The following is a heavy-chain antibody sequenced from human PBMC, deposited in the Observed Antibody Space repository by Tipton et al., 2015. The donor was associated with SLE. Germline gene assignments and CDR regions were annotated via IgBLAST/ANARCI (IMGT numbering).Heavy chain of an antibody. CDR3: ATTRLVGPSDH. D-gene: IGHD3-16*01. CDR1: GLTFSEYY. CDR2: ISSSGASV. Sequence: SLRLSCTASGLTFSEYYMNWIRQAPGKGLEWVSYISSSGASVHYADSVRGRFTISRDNTDNSLYLQMNSPRVEDTAVYYCATTRLVGPSDHWGQGTLVTVSS. J-gene: IGHJ4*02. V-gene: IGHV3-11*01.